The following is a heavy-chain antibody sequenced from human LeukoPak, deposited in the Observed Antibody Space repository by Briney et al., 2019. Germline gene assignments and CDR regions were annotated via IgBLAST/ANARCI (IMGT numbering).Heavy chain of an antibody. CDR3: ARANHYDISNYMRGYFDY. Sequence: SETLSLTCAVYGESFSGYYWSWIRQPPGKGLEWIGDINHSGSTNYNPSLKSRVTISIDTSKNQFSLRLSSVTAADTAVYYCARANHYDISNYMRGYFDYWGQGTLVTVSS. CDR1: GESFSGYY. CDR2: INHSGST. J-gene: IGHJ4*02. V-gene: IGHV4-34*01. D-gene: IGHD3-22*01.